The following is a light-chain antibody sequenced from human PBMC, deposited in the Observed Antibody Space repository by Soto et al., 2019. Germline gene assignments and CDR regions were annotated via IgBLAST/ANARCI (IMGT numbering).Light chain of an antibody. CDR2: YNN. CDR3: ASWDDRLGAVI. CDR1: NSNIASNT. Sequence: QSVLTQPPSASETPGQTVSISCSGSNSNIASNTVNWYQHLPGTAPKLLIYYNNLRPSGVPERISGSKSGTSASLAISGLRSEDEAVYYCASWDDRLGAVIFGGGTKVTV. J-gene: IGLJ2*01. V-gene: IGLV1-47*02.